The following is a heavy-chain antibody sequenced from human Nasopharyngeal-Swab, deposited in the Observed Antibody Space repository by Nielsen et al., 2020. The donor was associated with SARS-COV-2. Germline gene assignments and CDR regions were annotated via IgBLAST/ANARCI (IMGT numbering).Heavy chain of an antibody. Sequence: ASVKVSCKASGYTFNSHYMHWVRQAPGQGPEWMGIINTSGGGTSYAPKFQGRVPMTSDMSTTPVYMDLSSLRSEETAVYYCARDCFFDGSDSSVIDHWGQGTSVTVSS. CDR2: INTSGGGT. D-gene: IGHD1-26*01. CDR1: GYTFNSHY. J-gene: IGHJ4*02. V-gene: IGHV1-46*02. CDR3: ARDCFFDGSDSSVIDH.